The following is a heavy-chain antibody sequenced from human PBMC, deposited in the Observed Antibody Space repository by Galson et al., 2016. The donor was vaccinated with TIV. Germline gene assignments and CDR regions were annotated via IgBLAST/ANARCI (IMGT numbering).Heavy chain of an antibody. CDR2: IIPMVGAA. J-gene: IGHJ6*03. Sequence: SVKVSCKASGGTFGSYGISWVRRAPGQGLEWMGAIIPMVGAANYAQKFQHRVTITVDDSTNTAYMEMSSLRSDDTAMYYCARDSPACSSVRCYSHFMDVWGKGTSLTVSS. CDR3: ARDSPACSSVRCYSHFMDV. CDR1: GGTFGSYG. D-gene: IGHD2-2*01. V-gene: IGHV1-69*13.